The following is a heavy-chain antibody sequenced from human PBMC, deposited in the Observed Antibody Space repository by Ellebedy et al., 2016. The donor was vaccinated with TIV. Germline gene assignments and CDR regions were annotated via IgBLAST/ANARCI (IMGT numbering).Heavy chain of an antibody. CDR2: IYYSGST. CDR1: GGSISSYY. V-gene: IGHV4-59*01. Sequence: SETLSLTXTVSGGSISSYYWSWIRQPPGKGLEWIGYIYYSGSTNYNPSLKSRVTISVDTSKNQFSLKVTSVTAADTAVYYCARGPMGATTRGWFDPWGQGTQVTVSS. CDR3: ARGPMGATTRGWFDP. J-gene: IGHJ5*02. D-gene: IGHD1-26*01.